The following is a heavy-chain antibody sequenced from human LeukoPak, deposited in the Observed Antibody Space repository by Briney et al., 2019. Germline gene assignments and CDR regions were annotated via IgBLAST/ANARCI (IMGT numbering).Heavy chain of an antibody. D-gene: IGHD3-9*01. CDR3: TRLPIFTGYFFDY. V-gene: IGHV4-39*01. Sequence: SETLSLTCTVSGGSISSSSYYWGWIRQPPGKGLEWIGSIYYTGSTYYNPSLKNRVIMSVDTSKSQVSLTLISVIAADTAVYYCTRLPIFTGYFFDYWGQGTLVTVSS. CDR2: IYYTGST. J-gene: IGHJ4*02. CDR1: GGSISSSSYY.